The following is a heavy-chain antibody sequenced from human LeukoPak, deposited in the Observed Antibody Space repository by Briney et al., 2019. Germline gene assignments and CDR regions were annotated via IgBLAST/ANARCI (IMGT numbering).Heavy chain of an antibody. V-gene: IGHV4-39*01. CDR2: ST. Sequence: SETLSLTCTVSGGSIGTNDYYWGWIRQPPGKGLEWIGSSTYYNPSLKSRVTISVDTSKNQFSLELGSVTAADTAVYYCVRHRCSGGTCSLRAEYFPQWGQGTLVTVSS. J-gene: IGHJ1*01. CDR3: VRHRCSGGTCSLRAEYFPQ. CDR1: GGSIGTNDYY. D-gene: IGHD2-15*01.